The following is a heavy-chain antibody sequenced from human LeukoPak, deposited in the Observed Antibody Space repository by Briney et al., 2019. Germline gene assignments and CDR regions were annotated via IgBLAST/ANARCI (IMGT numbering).Heavy chain of an antibody. V-gene: IGHV1-18*01. Sequence: ASVKVSCKASGYTFTSYGISWVRQAPGQGLEWMGWISAYNGNTNYAQKLKGRVTMTTDTSTSTAYMELRSLRSDDTAVYYCARTKQWLVFGNWFDPWGQGTLVTVSS. CDR2: ISAYNGNT. J-gene: IGHJ5*02. D-gene: IGHD6-19*01. CDR3: ARTKQWLVFGNWFDP. CDR1: GYTFTSYG.